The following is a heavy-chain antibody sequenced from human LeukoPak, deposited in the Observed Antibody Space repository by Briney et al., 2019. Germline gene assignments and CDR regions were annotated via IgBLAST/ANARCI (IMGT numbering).Heavy chain of an antibody. V-gene: IGHV4-39*07. J-gene: IGHJ3*02. Sequence: PSETLSLTCTVSGGSISSSSYYWGWIRQPPGKGLEWIGSIYYSGSTYYNPSLKSRVTISVDTSKNQFSLKLSSVTAADTAVYYCARRIAAASDAFDIWGQGTMVTVSS. CDR2: IYYSGST. CDR3: ARRIAAASDAFDI. CDR1: GGSISSSSYY. D-gene: IGHD6-13*01.